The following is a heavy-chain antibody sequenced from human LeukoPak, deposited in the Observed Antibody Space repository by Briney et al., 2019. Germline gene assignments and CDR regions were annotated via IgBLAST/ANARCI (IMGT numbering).Heavy chain of an antibody. CDR1: GXTFSSYS. J-gene: IGHJ4*02. V-gene: IGHV3-21*01. D-gene: IGHD1-26*01. Sequence: PGGSLRLSCAASGXTFSSYSMNWVRQAPGKGLEWVSSISSSSSYIYYADSVKGRFTISRDNAKNSLYLQMNSLRAEDTAVYYCARDVEWELLTDNYWGQGTLVTVSS. CDR3: ARDVEWELLTDNY. CDR2: ISSSSSYI.